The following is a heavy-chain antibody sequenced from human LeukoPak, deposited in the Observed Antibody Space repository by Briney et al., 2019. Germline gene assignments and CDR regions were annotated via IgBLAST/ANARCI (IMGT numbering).Heavy chain of an antibody. D-gene: IGHD3-10*01. Sequence: GASVKVSCKASGYTFTSYDINWVRQATGQGLEWMGWMNPNSGNTGYAQKFQGRVTMTRNTSISTAYMELSSLRSEDTAVYYCARVGAMVRGVPGANDYWGQGTLVTVSS. CDR2: MNPNSGNT. J-gene: IGHJ4*02. CDR3: ARVGAMVRGVPGANDY. V-gene: IGHV1-8*01. CDR1: GYTFTSYD.